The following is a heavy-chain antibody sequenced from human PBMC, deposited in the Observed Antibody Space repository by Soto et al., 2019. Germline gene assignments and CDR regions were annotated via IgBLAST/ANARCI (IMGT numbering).Heavy chain of an antibody. CDR1: GYTFTSYD. J-gene: IGHJ6*02. CDR2: MNPNSGNT. V-gene: IGHV1-8*01. D-gene: IGHD3-3*01. Sequence: ASVKVSCKASGYTFTSYDINWVQQATGQGLEWMGWMNPNSGNTGYAQKFQGRVTMTRNTSISTAYMELSSLRYEDTAVYYCARVGWAYNFWSGYSPQFYSYYYGMDVWGQGPTVAVSS. CDR3: ARVGWAYNFWSGYSPQFYSYYYGMDV.